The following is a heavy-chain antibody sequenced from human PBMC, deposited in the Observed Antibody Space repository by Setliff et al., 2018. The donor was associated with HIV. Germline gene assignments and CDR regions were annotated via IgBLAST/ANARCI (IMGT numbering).Heavy chain of an antibody. CDR2: IYYSGST. Sequence: PSETLSLTCTVSGGSISSYYWSWIRQPPGKGLEWIGYIYYSGSTNYNPSLKSRVTISVDTSKNRFSLKLSSVTAADTAVYYCARKPGFCSGGGCRGYFDYWGQGTLVTVSS. D-gene: IGHD2-15*01. J-gene: IGHJ4*02. V-gene: IGHV4-59*01. CDR1: GGSISSYY. CDR3: ARKPGFCSGGGCRGYFDY.